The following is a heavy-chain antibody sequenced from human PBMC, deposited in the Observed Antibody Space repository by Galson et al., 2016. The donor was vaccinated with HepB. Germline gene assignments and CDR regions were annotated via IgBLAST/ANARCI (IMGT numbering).Heavy chain of an antibody. J-gene: IGHJ5*01. CDR3: ARGSWAPFES. Sequence: SLRLSCAASGIRFSSVWMHWVRQAPGKGLVWVSGLSFDGSARRYADSVKSRFTISRDNAKNTLYLEMTSLSAEDTAVYYCARGSWAPFESWGQGTLVTVSS. CDR1: GIRFSSVW. CDR2: LSFDGSAR. D-gene: IGHD3-10*01. V-gene: IGHV3-74*01.